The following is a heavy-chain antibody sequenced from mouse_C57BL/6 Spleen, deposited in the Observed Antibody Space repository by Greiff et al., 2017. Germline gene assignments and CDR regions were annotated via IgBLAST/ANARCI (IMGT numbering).Heavy chain of an antibody. CDR2: IYPGDGDT. V-gene: IGHV1-80*01. CDR3: ATFITTVVGNYYAMDY. Sequence: QVQLQQSGAELVKPGASVKISCKASGYAFSSYWMNWVKQRPGKGLEWIGQIYPGDGDTNYNGKFKGKATLTADKSSSTAYMQLSSLTSEDSAVYFCATFITTVVGNYYAMDYWGQGTSVTVSS. J-gene: IGHJ4*01. CDR1: GYAFSSYW. D-gene: IGHD1-1*01.